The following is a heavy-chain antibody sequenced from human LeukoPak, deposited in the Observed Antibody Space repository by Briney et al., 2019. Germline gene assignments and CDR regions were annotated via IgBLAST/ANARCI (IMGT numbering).Heavy chain of an antibody. J-gene: IGHJ4*02. V-gene: IGHV3-48*02. Sequence: GGSLRLSCAASGFTFSSYSMNWVRQAPGKGLEWVSYICSSSSTVYYADSVKGRFTISRDNAKNSLYLQMNSLRDEDTAVYFCARDSGGTWGRGAYFFDYWGQGTLVTVSS. CDR3: ARDSGGTWGRGAYFFDY. D-gene: IGHD7-27*01. CDR2: ICSSSSTV. CDR1: GFTFSSYS.